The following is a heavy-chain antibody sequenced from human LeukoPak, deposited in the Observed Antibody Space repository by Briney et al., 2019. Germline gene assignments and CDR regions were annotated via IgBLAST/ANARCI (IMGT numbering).Heavy chain of an antibody. Sequence: GGSLRLSCAAPGFTFSTYRMHWVRQAPGKGLVWVSGIYPDVTTTNYADSVKGRFTISRDNAKNTLFLQMNSLRAEDTAVYYCARSRFCTSGGCYYDFWGQGILVTVSS. CDR1: GFTFSTYR. D-gene: IGHD2-8*01. V-gene: IGHV3-74*01. CDR3: ARSRFCTSGGCYYDF. J-gene: IGHJ4*02. CDR2: IYPDVTTT.